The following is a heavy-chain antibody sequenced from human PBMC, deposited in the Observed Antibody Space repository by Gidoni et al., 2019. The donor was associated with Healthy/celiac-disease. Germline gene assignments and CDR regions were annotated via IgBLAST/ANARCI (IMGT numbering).Heavy chain of an antibody. CDR2: ISGSGGST. CDR1: GFTFSSYA. CDR3: AKAKRTPIVGATPYYFDY. J-gene: IGHJ4*02. Sequence: EVQLLESGGGLVQPGGSLSLSCAASGFTFSSYAMSWVRQAPGKGLEWVSAISGSGGSTYYADSVKGRFTISRDNSKNTLYLQMNSLRAEDTAVYYCAKAKRTPIVGATPYYFDYWGQGTLVTVSS. D-gene: IGHD1-26*01. V-gene: IGHV3-23*01.